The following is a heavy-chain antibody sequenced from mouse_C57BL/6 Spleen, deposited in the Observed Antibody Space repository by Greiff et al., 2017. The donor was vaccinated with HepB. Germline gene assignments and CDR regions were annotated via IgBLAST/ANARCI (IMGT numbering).Heavy chain of an antibody. CDR2: IYPGDGDT. J-gene: IGHJ3*01. D-gene: IGHD2-4*01. CDR3: ARGGVYDYSAGFAY. CDR1: GYAFSSSW. V-gene: IGHV1-82*01. Sequence: VQLQQSGPELVKPGASVKISCKASGYAFSSSWMNWVKQRPGKGLEWIGRIYPGDGDTNYNGKFKGKATLTADKSSSTAYMQLSSLTSEDSAVYFCARGGVYDYSAGFAYWGQGTLVTVSA.